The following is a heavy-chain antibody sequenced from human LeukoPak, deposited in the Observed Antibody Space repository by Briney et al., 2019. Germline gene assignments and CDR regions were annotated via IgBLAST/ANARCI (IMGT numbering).Heavy chain of an antibody. V-gene: IGHV3-23*01. CDR1: GFTFSSYA. D-gene: IGHD3-16*02. CDR3: GAYDYIWGSYRYRLSDY. J-gene: IGHJ4*02. CDR2: ISGSGGST. Sequence: GSLRLPCAASGFTFSSYAMSWVRQAPGKGLEWVSAISGSGGSTYYADSVKGRFTISRDNSKNTLYLQMNSLRAEDTAVYYCGAYDYIWGSYRYRLSDYWGQGTLVTVSS.